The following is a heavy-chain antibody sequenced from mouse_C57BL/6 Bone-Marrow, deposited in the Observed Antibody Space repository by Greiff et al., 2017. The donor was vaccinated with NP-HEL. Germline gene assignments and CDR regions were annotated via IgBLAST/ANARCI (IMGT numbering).Heavy chain of an antibody. D-gene: IGHD1-1*01. CDR3: SRGGYGSIYNWYFDV. V-gene: IGHV1-53*01. Sequence: VQLQQSGTELVKPGASVKLSCKASGYTFTSYWMHWVKQRPGQGLEWIGNINPSNGGTNYNQKFKSKATLTVAKSYSTAYMPLSSLTSEDSAVYYCSRGGYGSIYNWYFDVWGTGTTVTVSS. CDR2: INPSNGGT. J-gene: IGHJ1*03. CDR1: GYTFTSYW.